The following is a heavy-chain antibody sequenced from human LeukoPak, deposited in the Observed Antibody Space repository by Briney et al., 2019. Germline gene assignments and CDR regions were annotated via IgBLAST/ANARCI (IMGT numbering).Heavy chain of an antibody. V-gene: IGHV7-4-1*02. Sequence: GDSVKVSCKASGYTFTSYAMNWVRQAPGQGLEWMGWINTNTGNPTYAQGFTGRFVFSLDTSVSTAYLQISSLKAEDTAVYYCARDARLLWFGELSLGYWGQGTLVTVSS. CDR1: GYTFTSYA. J-gene: IGHJ4*02. CDR3: ARDARLLWFGELSLGY. CDR2: INTNTGNP. D-gene: IGHD3-10*01.